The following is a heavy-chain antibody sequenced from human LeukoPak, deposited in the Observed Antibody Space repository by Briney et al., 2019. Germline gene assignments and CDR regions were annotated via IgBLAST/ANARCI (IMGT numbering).Heavy chain of an antibody. Sequence: SETLSLTCTVSGGSISSTGYSWGWFRQHPGKGLECIAHIYNSGSNYYYNPSLQSRVTISLDTSKNQFSLKLTSVTAADTAVYYCARGIVVAPVYCAFDIWGQGTMVTVSS. CDR3: ARGIVVAPVYCAFDI. D-gene: IGHD2-21*01. J-gene: IGHJ3*02. V-gene: IGHV4-31*03. CDR2: IYNSGSNY. CDR1: GGSISSTGYS.